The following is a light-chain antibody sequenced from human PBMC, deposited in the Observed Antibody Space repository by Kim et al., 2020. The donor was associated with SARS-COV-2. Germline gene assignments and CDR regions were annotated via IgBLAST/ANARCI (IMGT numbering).Light chain of an antibody. J-gene: IGLJ3*02. CDR1: KLGDKY. CDR3: QAWDSSTLV. V-gene: IGLV3-1*01. CDR2: QDS. Sequence: SYELTQPPSVSVSPGQTASITCSGHKLGDKYACWYQQKPGQSPVLVIYQDSKRPSGIPERFSGSNSGNTATLTISGTQAMDEADYYCQAWDSSTLVFGGG.